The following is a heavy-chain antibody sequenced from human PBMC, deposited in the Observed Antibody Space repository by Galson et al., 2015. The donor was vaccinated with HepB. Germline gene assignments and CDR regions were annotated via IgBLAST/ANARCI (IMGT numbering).Heavy chain of an antibody. CDR3: ARGQRYYYDSSGSIVFNC. D-gene: IGHD3-22*01. CDR1: GGSFSGYY. V-gene: IGHV4-34*01. J-gene: IGHJ4*02. Sequence: ETLSLTCAVYGGSFSGYYWSWIRQPPGKGLEWIGEINHSGSTNYNPSLKSRVTISVDTSKNQFSLKLSSVTAADTAVYYCARGQRYYYDSSGSIVFNCWGQGTLVTVSS. CDR2: INHSGST.